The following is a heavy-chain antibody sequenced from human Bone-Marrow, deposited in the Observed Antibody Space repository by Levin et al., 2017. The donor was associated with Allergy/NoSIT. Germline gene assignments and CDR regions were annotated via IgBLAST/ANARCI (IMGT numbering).Heavy chain of an antibody. CDR3: AKEVGFIAASPFYYFDY. V-gene: IGHV3-23*01. CDR2: ISGSGGST. J-gene: IGHJ4*02. D-gene: IGHD6-13*01. CDR1: GFTFSSYA. Sequence: GGSLRLSCAASGFTFSSYAMSWVRQAPGKGLEWVSAISGSGGSTYYADSVKGRFTISRDNSKNTLYLQMNSLRAEDTAVYYCAKEVGFIAASPFYYFDYWGQGTLVTVSS.